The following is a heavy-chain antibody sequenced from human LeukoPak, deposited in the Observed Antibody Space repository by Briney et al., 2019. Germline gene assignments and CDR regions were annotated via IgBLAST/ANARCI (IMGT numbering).Heavy chain of an antibody. CDR2: IYYSGST. CDR3: ARYCSGGSCPYYFDY. V-gene: IGHV4-61*01. Sequence: SETLSLTCTVSGGSVRSGSYYWSWIRQPPGKGLEWIGYIYYSGSTNYNPSLKSRVTISVDTSKNQFSLKLSSVTAADTAVYYCARYCSGGSCPYYFDYWGQGTLVTVSS. CDR1: GGSVRSGSYY. D-gene: IGHD2-15*01. J-gene: IGHJ4*02.